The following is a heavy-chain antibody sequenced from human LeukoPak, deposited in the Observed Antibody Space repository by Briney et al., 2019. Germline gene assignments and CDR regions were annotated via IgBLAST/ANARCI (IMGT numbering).Heavy chain of an antibody. CDR2: IYGGCYT. Sequence: PGGSLRLSCAASGFTVSSNYMSWVRQAPGKGLEWVSVIYGGCYTYYADSVKGRFTISRDNSKNTLYLQMNSLRAEDTAVYYCAREHMVRGVNIVYGMDVWGQGTTVTVSS. CDR1: GFTVSSNY. J-gene: IGHJ6*02. CDR3: AREHMVRGVNIVYGMDV. D-gene: IGHD3-10*01. V-gene: IGHV3-53*01.